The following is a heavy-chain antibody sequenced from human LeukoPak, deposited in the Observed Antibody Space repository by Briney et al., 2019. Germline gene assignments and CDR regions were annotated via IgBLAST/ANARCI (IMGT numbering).Heavy chain of an antibody. CDR2: IYTSGST. D-gene: IGHD3-22*01. CDR1: GGSISSGSYY. V-gene: IGHV4-61*02. J-gene: IGHJ3*02. CDR3: ARGTDSSGYYSVAFDI. Sequence: SETLSFTCTVSGGSISSGSYYWSWIRQPAGKGLEWIGRIYTSGSTNYNPSLKSRVTISVDTSKNQFSLKLSSVTAADTAVYYCARGTDSSGYYSVAFDIWGQGTMVTVSS.